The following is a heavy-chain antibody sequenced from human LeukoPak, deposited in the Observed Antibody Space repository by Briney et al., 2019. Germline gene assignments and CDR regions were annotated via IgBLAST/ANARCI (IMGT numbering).Heavy chain of an antibody. Sequence: GGSLRLSCAASGFTFSSYGMHWVRQAPGKGLEWVAVIWYDGSNKYYADSVKGRFTISRDNSKNTLYLQMNSLRAEDTAVYYCAREGLHPGMDVWGQGTTVTVSS. J-gene: IGHJ6*02. CDR1: GFTFSSYG. V-gene: IGHV3-33*01. D-gene: IGHD4-11*01. CDR2: IWYDGSNK. CDR3: AREGLHPGMDV.